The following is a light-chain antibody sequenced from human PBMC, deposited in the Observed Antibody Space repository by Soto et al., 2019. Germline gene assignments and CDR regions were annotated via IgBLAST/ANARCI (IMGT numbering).Light chain of an antibody. CDR2: GAS. CDR3: QHYVGSPSIFT. V-gene: IGKV3-20*01. J-gene: IGKJ3*01. CDR1: QSVSANY. Sequence: EIVLTQSPGTLYLSPGERAALSCRASQSVSANYLAWYQQKPGQAPRLLIYGASSRATGIPDRFSGSASGTDFTLTISRLEPEDFAVYYCQHYVGSPSIFTFGPGTKVDFK.